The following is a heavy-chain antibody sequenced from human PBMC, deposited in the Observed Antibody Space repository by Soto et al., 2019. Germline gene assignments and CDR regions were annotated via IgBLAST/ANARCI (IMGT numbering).Heavy chain of an antibody. Sequence: QITLNESGPTVVRPTEPLTLTCRFSGFSLTTSGVGVGWIRQSPGKAPEWLALIYWDDDKRYSASLKSRLTSTKDTTKNQVVLTVSDLDPTDTATYYCAHRVLRTVFGLVTTTAIYFDFWGQGTPVAVYS. D-gene: IGHD3-3*01. CDR2: IYWDDDK. V-gene: IGHV2-5*02. CDR3: AHRVLRTVFGLVTTTAIYFDF. J-gene: IGHJ4*02. CDR1: GFSLTTSGVG.